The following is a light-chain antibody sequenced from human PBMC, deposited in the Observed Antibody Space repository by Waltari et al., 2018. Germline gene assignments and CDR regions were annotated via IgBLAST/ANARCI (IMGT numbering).Light chain of an antibody. CDR2: TDN. V-gene: IGLV1-44*01. CDR3: ATWDDTLHGCWV. J-gene: IGLJ3*02. Sequence: QSVLTQPPSASGTPGQRVTISCSGSSSNIGSDTVNWFQHLPGTAPKPLIYTDNPRPPGVPDRFSGSKSGTSASLAISGLQSEDEADYYCATWDDTLHGCWVFGGGTKLTVL. CDR1: SSNIGSDT.